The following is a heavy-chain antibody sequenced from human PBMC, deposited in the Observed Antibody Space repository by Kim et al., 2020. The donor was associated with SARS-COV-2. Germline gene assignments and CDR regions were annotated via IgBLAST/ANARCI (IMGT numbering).Heavy chain of an antibody. Sequence: GGSLRLSCEASGFSFSRFYMTWIRQAPGKGLEWLSYITSGGGTIYYADSVKGRFTISRDNADNFLYLQMSDLRAEDTAMYYCAKGGALTVFADDWGQGTMVSVSS. J-gene: IGHJ4*02. V-gene: IGHV3-11*01. CDR2: ITSGGGTI. CDR1: GFSFSRFY. CDR3: AKGGALTVFADD. D-gene: IGHD1-26*01.